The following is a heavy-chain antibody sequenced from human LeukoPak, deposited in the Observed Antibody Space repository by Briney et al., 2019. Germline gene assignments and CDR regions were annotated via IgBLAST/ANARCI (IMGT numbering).Heavy chain of an antibody. J-gene: IGHJ6*02. CDR1: GFTFSSYA. CDR3: AKAPQKRRGYYGSGSYYYYYYGMDV. Sequence: GGSLRLSCAASGFTFSSYAMSWVRQAPGKGLEWVSAISGSGGSTYYADSVKGRFTISRENSKNTLYLQMNSLRAEDTAVYYCAKAPQKRRGYYGSGSYYYYYYGMDVWGQGTTVTVSS. D-gene: IGHD3-10*01. V-gene: IGHV3-23*01. CDR2: ISGSGGST.